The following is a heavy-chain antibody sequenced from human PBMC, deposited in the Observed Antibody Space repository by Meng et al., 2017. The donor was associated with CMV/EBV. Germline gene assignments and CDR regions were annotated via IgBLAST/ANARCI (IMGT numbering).Heavy chain of an antibody. Sequence: GESLKISCAASGFTFSSYWMSWVRQAPGKGLEWVAFIRYDGSNKYYADSVKGRFTISRDNSKNTLYLQMNSLRAEDTAVYYCAKGIVVVPAASYYYGMDVWGQGTTVTVSS. D-gene: IGHD2-2*01. J-gene: IGHJ6*02. CDR1: GFTFSSYW. V-gene: IGHV3-30*02. CDR2: IRYDGSNK. CDR3: AKGIVVVPAASYYYGMDV.